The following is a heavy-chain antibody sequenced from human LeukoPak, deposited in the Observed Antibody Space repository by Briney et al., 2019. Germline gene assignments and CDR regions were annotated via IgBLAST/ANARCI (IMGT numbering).Heavy chain of an antibody. CDR1: GFTFSSYA. V-gene: IGHV3-30*01. D-gene: IGHD3-3*01. J-gene: IGHJ5*02. CDR3: ARESAIFGVVISRNWFDP. CDR2: ISYDGSNK. Sequence: GGSLRLSCAASGFTFSSYATHWVRQAPGKGLEWVAVISYDGSNKYYADSVKGRFTISRDNSKNTLYLQMNSLRAEDTAVYYCARESAIFGVVISRNWFDPWGQGTLVTVSS.